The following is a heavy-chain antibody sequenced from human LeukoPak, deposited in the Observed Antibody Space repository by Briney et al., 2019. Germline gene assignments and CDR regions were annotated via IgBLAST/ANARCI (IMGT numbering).Heavy chain of an antibody. J-gene: IGHJ4*02. Sequence: GGSLRLSCAASGFTFSRYNMNWVRQAPGKGLEWVSSISSSSTYIYYADSVQGRCTISRDNAKNSLSLQMNSLRAEDTAVYFCAKEGRSTTPGYWGQGTLVTVSS. V-gene: IGHV3-21*01. D-gene: IGHD6-13*01. CDR2: ISSSSTYI. CDR1: GFTFSRYN. CDR3: AKEGRSTTPGY.